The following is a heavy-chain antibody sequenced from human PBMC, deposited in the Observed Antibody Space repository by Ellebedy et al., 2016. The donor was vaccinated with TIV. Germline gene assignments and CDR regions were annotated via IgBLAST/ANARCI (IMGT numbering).Heavy chain of an antibody. CDR1: GFTFSRYA. CDR2: IGSGSDTI. V-gene: IGHV3-48*02. J-gene: IGHJ4*02. D-gene: IGHD1-26*01. CDR3: VRVSRSGNYPG. Sequence: GESLKISXAASGFTFSRYAMHWVRQAPGKGLEWVSYIGSGSDTIYYADSVKGRFTISRDNAKNSLFLQMNSLREEDTAVYYCVRVSRSGNYPGWGQGTLVTVSS.